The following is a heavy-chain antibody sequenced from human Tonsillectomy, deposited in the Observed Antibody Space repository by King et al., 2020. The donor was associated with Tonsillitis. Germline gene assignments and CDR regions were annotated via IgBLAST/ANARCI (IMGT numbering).Heavy chain of an antibody. CDR1: GFTFSSYT. CDR2: ISMSSRYI. Sequence: VQLVESGGGLVKPGGSLRLSCAASGFTFSSYTMNLGRQAPGEGLEWVSFISMSSRYIYYADSVKGRFTISRDNAKNVLYLQMNSLRAEDTAVYYCARAGYDSRGYYSYYFDYWGQGTLVTVSS. J-gene: IGHJ4*02. V-gene: IGHV3-21*01. CDR3: ARAGYDSRGYYSYYFDY. D-gene: IGHD3-22*01.